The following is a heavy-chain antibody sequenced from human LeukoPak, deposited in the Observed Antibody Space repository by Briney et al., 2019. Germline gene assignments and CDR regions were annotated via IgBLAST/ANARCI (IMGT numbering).Heavy chain of an antibody. CDR3: ARRGVVVVPAAIPARDYYYYGMDV. Sequence: SETLSLTCAVYGGSFSGYYWSWIRQPPGKGLEWIGEINHSGSTNYNPSLKSRVTISVGTSKNQFSLKLSSVTAADTAVYYCARRGVVVVPAAIPARDYYYYGMDVWGQGTTVTVSS. J-gene: IGHJ6*02. CDR1: GGSFSGYY. D-gene: IGHD2-2*02. V-gene: IGHV4-34*01. CDR2: INHSGST.